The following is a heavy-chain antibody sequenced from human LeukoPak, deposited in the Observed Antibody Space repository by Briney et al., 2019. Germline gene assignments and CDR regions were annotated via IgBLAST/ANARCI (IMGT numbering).Heavy chain of an antibody. CDR1: GVSVSSYY. CDR2: IYYSGST. V-gene: IGHV4-59*02. D-gene: IGHD5-18*01. CDR3: ARGGHSYLYPFAD. Sequence: SETLSLTCTVSGVSVSSYYWSWIRQPPGKGLEWIGYIYYSGSTNYNPSLKSRVTMSVDTSKNQFSLILNSVTAADMAVYYCARGGHSYLYPFADWGQGTLVTVSS. J-gene: IGHJ4*02.